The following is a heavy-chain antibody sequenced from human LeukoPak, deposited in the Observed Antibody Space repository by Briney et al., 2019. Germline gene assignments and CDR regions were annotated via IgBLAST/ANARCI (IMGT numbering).Heavy chain of an antibody. J-gene: IGHJ4*02. CDR3: ARGDYYDSSGYWRGYGY. CDR2: IYHSGNT. V-gene: IGHV4-4*02. D-gene: IGHD3-22*01. CDR1: GGSLSSSNW. Sequence: SGTLCLTCAVSGGSLSSSNWWSWVRQPPGKGLEGIWEIYHSGNTNYNPSLKRRVTISVDKSKNKVSLKMSTVSAADTAVYYCARGDYYDSSGYWRGYGYWGQGNLVTVSS.